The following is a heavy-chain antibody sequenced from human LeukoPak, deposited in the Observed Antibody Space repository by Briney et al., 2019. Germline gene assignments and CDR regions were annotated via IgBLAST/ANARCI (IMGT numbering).Heavy chain of an antibody. V-gene: IGHV1-2*02. J-gene: IGHJ4*02. CDR3: AKRADVREPNPVIPFDY. CDR1: GYTFTGYY. D-gene: IGHD1-26*01. Sequence: AAVKLCCTASGYTFTGYYMHSVRQAPGQGLEWMGWINPNSGGTNYAQKFQGRVTMTGDTSISTAYMELSRLRSDDTAVYYCAKRADVREPNPVIPFDYWGQGTLVPVSS. CDR2: INPNSGGT.